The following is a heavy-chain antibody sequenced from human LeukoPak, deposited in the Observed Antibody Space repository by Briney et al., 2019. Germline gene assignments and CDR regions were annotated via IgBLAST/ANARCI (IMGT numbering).Heavy chain of an antibody. D-gene: IGHD3-9*01. CDR1: GFTFSSYA. J-gene: IGHJ4*02. CDR3: ARDRAYYDILTGHAFDY. V-gene: IGHV3-23*01. Sequence: GGSLRLSCAASGFTFSSYAMSWVRQAPGKGLEWVSAISGSGGSTYYADSVKGRFTISRDNSKNTLYLQMNSLRAEDTAVYYCARDRAYYDILTGHAFDYWGQGTLVTVSS. CDR2: ISGSGGST.